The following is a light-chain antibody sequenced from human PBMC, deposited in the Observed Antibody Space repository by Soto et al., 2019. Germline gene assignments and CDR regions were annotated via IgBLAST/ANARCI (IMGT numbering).Light chain of an antibody. J-gene: IGLJ2*01. CDR2: STN. CDR3: AAWDDSLNGEVV. V-gene: IGLV1-44*01. CDR1: SSNLGSNS. Sequence: QSVLTQPPSASGTPGQRVTISCSGSSSNLGSNSVNWYQQLPGTAPKLLIYSTNQRPSGVPDRFSGSKSDTSASLAISGLQSDDEADYCCAAWDDSLNGEVVFGGGTKLTVL.